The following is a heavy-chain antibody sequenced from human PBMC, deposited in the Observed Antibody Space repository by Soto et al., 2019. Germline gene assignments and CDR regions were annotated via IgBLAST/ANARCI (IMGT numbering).Heavy chain of an antibody. D-gene: IGHD2-15*01. CDR3: TKGCSSSSNCYIIDY. J-gene: IGHJ4*02. CDR2: MSNDGCHT. CDR1: GFTFSSNG. V-gene: IGHV3-30*18. Sequence: QVQLVESGGGVVQPGRSLRLSCAASGFTFSSNGMHWVRQAPGKGLEWVAVMSNDGCHTSYADSAKGRFTISRDNSKNSPYLQMNSLRAEDSGIYYCTKGCSSSSNCYIIDYWGQGALVTVSS.